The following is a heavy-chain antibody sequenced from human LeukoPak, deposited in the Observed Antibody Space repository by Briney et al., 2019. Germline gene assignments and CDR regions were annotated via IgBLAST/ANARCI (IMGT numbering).Heavy chain of an antibody. CDR3: ARDYYYGSGSYYNDLYYYYYYGMDV. J-gene: IGHJ6*02. D-gene: IGHD3-10*01. CDR1: GYTFTIYG. V-gene: IGHV1-18*01. Sequence: ASVKVSCKASGYTFTIYGISWVRQSPGQGLEWMGWISAFNGNTNYAQKLQGRVTMTTDTSTSTAYMELRSLRSDDTAVYYCARDYYYGSGSYYNDLYYYYYYGMDVWGQGTTVTVSS. CDR2: ISAFNGNT.